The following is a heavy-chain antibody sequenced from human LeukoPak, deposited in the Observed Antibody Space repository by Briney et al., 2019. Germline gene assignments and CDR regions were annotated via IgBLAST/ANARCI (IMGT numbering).Heavy chain of an antibody. J-gene: IGHJ4*02. CDR1: GFTFSSYA. V-gene: IGHV3-7*03. CDR2: IKQDGSEK. CDR3: ARDAILQPFDY. Sequence: PGGSLRLSCAASGFTFSSYAMSWVRQAPGKGLEWVANIKQDGSEKYYVDSVKGRFTISRDNAKNSLYLQMNSLRAEDTAVYYCARDAILQPFDYWGQGTLVTVSS. D-gene: IGHD1-1*01.